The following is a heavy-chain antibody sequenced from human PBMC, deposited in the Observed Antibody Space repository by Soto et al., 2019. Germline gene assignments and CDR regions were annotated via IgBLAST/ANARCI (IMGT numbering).Heavy chain of an antibody. J-gene: IGHJ4*02. CDR3: AREVDGFWSGYVVS. Sequence: GGSLRLSCAASRVTFSTYSMNWVRQAPGKGLEWVSYISSSSSTTYYADSVKGRFTVSRDNARKSLYLQMNSLRDEDTAVYYCAREVDGFWSGYVVSWGQGTLVTVSS. D-gene: IGHD3-3*01. CDR2: ISSSSSTT. V-gene: IGHV3-48*02. CDR1: RVTFSTYS.